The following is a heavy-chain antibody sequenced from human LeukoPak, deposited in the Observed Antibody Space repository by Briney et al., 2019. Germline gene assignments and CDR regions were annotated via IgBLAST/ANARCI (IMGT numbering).Heavy chain of an antibody. CDR1: GFTFSIYA. CDR3: AKEGYDILTGYRTNWFDP. J-gene: IGHJ5*02. V-gene: IGHV3-23*01. D-gene: IGHD3-9*01. CDR2: FTNHHTT. Sequence: GGSLRLSCEASGFTFSIYAMTWVRQAPGKGLELVSTFTNHHTTYYTESVKGRFTISRDNSKNTLYLQMDSVRPEDTAVYYCAKEGYDILTGYRTNWFDPWGQGTLVTVSS.